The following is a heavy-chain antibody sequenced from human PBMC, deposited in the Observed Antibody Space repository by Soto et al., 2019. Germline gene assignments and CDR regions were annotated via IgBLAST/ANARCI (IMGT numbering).Heavy chain of an antibody. V-gene: IGHV6-1*01. J-gene: IGHJ4*02. D-gene: IGHD1-26*01. CDR3: VSLIGNSCLAF. CDR1: GDSVSSSSVT. CDR2: TYYRSKWYN. Sequence: SQTLSLTCAISGDSVSSSSVTWNWIRQSPSRGLEWLGRTYYRSKWYNDYAESVKSRITINPDTSKNQFSLHLNSVTPEDTAVYYCVSLIGNSCLAFWGQGTLVTVSS.